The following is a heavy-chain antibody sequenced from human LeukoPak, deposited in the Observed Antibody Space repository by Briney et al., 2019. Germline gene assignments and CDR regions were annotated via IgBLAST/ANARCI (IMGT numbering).Heavy chain of an antibody. Sequence: ASVKVSCKASGGTFSSYAISWVRQAPGQGLEWMGRIIPIFGTANYAQKFQGRVTITTDESTSTAYMELSSLRSEDTAVYYCAREAPGYSSGWPIDYWGQGTLLPVSS. D-gene: IGHD6-19*01. CDR1: GGTFSSYA. CDR2: IIPIFGTA. V-gene: IGHV1-69*05. CDR3: AREAPGYSSGWPIDY. J-gene: IGHJ4*02.